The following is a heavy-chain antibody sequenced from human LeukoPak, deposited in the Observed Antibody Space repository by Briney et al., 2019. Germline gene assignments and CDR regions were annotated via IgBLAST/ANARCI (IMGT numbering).Heavy chain of an antibody. V-gene: IGHV1-46*01. CDR3: ARDLIVVVPEYYYGMDV. J-gene: IGHJ6*02. CDR2: INPSGGST. Sequence: GASVKVSCKASGYTFTSYYTHWVRQAPGQGLEWTGIINPSGGSTSYAQKFQGRVTMTRDTSTSTVYMELSSLRSEDTAVYYCARDLIVVVPEYYYGMDVWGQGTTVTVSS. D-gene: IGHD2-2*01. CDR1: GYTFTSYY.